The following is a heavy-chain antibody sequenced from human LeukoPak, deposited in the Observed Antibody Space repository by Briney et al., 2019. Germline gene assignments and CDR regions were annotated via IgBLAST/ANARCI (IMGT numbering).Heavy chain of an antibody. Sequence: GESLQISCKGSGYSFTSYWIGWGRQLPGKGLEWMGIIYPGDSDTRYSPSFQGQVTISADKSISTAYLQWSSLKASDTAMYYCARTLNYYDSSGRNYYYYYGMDVWGQGTTVTVSS. D-gene: IGHD3-22*01. V-gene: IGHV5-51*01. CDR3: ARTLNYYDSSGRNYYYYYGMDV. J-gene: IGHJ6*02. CDR2: IYPGDSDT. CDR1: GYSFTSYW.